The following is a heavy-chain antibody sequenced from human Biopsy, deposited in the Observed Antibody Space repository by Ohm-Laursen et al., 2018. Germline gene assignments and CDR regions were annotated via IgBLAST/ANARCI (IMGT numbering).Heavy chain of an antibody. J-gene: IGHJ6*02. D-gene: IGHD3-22*01. Sequence: TLSLICLVYGESFNGYYWSWIRQTPGKGLEWIGEINHSGRTNYNPSLKSRVTISVDTSKNQFSLKVRSVTAADTAVYYCVRGVDYYDPYHYYALDVWGQGTTVTVSS. CDR3: VRGVDYYDPYHYYALDV. CDR1: GESFNGYY. V-gene: IGHV4-34*01. CDR2: INHSGRT.